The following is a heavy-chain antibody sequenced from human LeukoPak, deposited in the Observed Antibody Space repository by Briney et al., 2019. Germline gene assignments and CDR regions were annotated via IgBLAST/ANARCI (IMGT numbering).Heavy chain of an antibody. CDR3: ARDPMYNGGNSGAFDF. V-gene: IGHV3-11*01. Sequence: GGSLRLSCAASGFIFSDHFMTWIRQVPGKGLEWISYISGSGATYYADSVKGRFTIFRDNAQNSLWLQMNSLRVEDTAVYYCARDPMYNGGNSGAFDFWGQGTLVTVSS. CDR2: ISGSGAT. D-gene: IGHD4-23*01. J-gene: IGHJ3*01. CDR1: GFIFSDHF.